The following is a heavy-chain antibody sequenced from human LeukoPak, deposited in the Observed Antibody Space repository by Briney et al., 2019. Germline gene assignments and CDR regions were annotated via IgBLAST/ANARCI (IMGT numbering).Heavy chain of an antibody. Sequence: SVKVSCKASGGTFSSYAISWVRQAPGQGLEWMGGIIPIFGTANYAQKFQGRVTITTDESTSTAYMELRSLRSDDTAVYYCAREFLDDSSGYYQHDAFDIWGQGTMVTVSS. CDR1: GGTFSSYA. CDR2: IIPIFGTA. D-gene: IGHD3-22*01. CDR3: AREFLDDSSGYYQHDAFDI. J-gene: IGHJ3*02. V-gene: IGHV1-69*05.